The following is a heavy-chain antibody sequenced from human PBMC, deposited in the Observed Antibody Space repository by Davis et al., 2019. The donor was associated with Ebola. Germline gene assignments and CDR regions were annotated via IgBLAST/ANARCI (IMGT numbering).Heavy chain of an antibody. V-gene: IGHV4-59*01. CDR2: VHNTGFT. CDR3: ARWNGGYDDGMDV. J-gene: IGHJ6*02. D-gene: IGHD1-1*01. Sequence: MPSETLSLTCTLSGGSISSYYWNWIRETPRKGLEWIANVHNTGFTNYNPSLRSRVTISLDTSKNQFSLKLNSVTAADTAVYYCARWNGGYDDGMDVWGQGTTVIVSS. CDR1: GGSISSYY.